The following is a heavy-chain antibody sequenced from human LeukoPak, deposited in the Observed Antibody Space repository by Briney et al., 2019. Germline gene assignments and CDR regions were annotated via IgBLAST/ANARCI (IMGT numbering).Heavy chain of an antibody. Sequence: SETLSLTCAVSGGSISSGSYYSSWIRQPAGKGLEWIGRIYTSGSTNYNPSLKSRVTISVDTSKNQFSLKLSSVTAADTAVYYCASGTPLDYWGQGTLVTVSS. D-gene: IGHD1-1*01. J-gene: IGHJ4*02. CDR2: IYTSGST. CDR1: GGSISSGSYY. V-gene: IGHV4-61*02. CDR3: ASGTPLDY.